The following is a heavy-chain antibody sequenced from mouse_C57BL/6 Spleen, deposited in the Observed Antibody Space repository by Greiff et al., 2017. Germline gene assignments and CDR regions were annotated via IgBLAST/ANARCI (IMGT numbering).Heavy chain of an antibody. V-gene: IGHV1-76*01. J-gene: IGHJ2*01. CDR3: AREGYYYGKGDY. D-gene: IGHD1-1*01. Sequence: QVQLKQSGAELVRPGASVKLSCKASGYTFTDYYINWVKQRPGQGLEWIARIYPGSGNTYYNEKFKGKATLTAEKSSSTAYMQLSSLTSEDSAVYFCAREGYYYGKGDYWGQGTTLTVSS. CDR1: GYTFTDYY. CDR2: IYPGSGNT.